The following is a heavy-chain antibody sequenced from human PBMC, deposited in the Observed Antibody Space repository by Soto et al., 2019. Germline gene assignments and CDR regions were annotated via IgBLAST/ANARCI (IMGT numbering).Heavy chain of an antibody. J-gene: IGHJ3*02. CDR3: AREALEDDAFDI. CDR2: IYYSGST. Sequence: QVQLQESGPGLVKPSQTLSLTCTVSGGPISSDDYYWTWIRQPPGKGLEWIGYIYYSGSTYYNPSLTSRLTISVDTSKNQRSLKLSSVTAADTAVYYCAREALEDDAFDIWGQGTMVTVSS. V-gene: IGHV4-30-4*01. D-gene: IGHD3-16*02. CDR1: GGPISSDDYY.